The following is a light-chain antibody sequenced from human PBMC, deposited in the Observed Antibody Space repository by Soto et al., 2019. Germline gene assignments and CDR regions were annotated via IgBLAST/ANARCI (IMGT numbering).Light chain of an antibody. J-gene: IGKJ5*01. V-gene: IGKV3-20*01. CDR1: QSITSNF. Sequence: EIVLTQSPGTLSLSPGERATLSCRASQSITSNFLAWYQKKPGQSPMLLIYGASRRAKGIPDRFSGSGSGTDFSLTISRLEPEDFAVYYCQQYGTSFSITFGQGTRL. CDR3: QQYGTSFSIT. CDR2: GAS.